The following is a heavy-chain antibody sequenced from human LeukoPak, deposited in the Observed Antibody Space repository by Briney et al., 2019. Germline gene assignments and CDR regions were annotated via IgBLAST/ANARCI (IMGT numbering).Heavy chain of an antibody. D-gene: IGHD2-8*01. CDR2: ISWNSGSI. CDR3: ARGDGGETTNGGYYFNY. CDR1: GFTFDDYA. Sequence: PGGSLRLSCAASGFTFDDYAMHWVRQAPGKGLEWVSRISWNSGSIAYADSVKGRFTISRDNAKNSLYLQMNSLRAEDTAVYYCARGDGGETTNGGYYFNYWGQGTLVTVSS. V-gene: IGHV3-9*01. J-gene: IGHJ4*02.